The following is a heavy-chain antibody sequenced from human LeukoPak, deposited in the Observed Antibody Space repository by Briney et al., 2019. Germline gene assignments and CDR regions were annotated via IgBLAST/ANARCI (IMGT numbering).Heavy chain of an antibody. CDR2: IGISSGNT. CDR1: GFPFSDYS. CDR3: ARDHNYAFDN. V-gene: IGHV3-48*04. J-gene: IGHJ4*02. D-gene: IGHD1-1*01. Sequence: GGSLRLSCTASGFPFSDYSMNWVRQAPGKGLEWISYIGISSGNTKYADSVKGRFTISADNTKNSLYLQMNSLRVEDTAVYYCARDHNYAFDNWGQGTLVSASS.